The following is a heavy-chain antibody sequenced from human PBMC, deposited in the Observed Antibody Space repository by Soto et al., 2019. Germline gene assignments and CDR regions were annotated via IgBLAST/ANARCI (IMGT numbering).Heavy chain of an antibody. CDR2: INPNSGGT. J-gene: IGHJ6*02. Sequence: ASVKVSCKASGYTFTGYYMHWVRQAPEQGLEWMGWINPNSGGTNYAQKFQGWVTMTRDTSISTAYMELSRLRSDDTAVYYCARGLAPNYYYYGMDVWGQGTTVTVSS. CDR1: GYTFTGYY. D-gene: IGHD3-22*01. V-gene: IGHV1-2*04. CDR3: ARGLAPNYYYYGMDV.